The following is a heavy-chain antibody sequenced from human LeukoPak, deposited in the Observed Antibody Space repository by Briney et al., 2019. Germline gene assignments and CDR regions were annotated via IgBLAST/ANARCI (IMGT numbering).Heavy chain of an antibody. CDR3: ARHVGGSRYYDFWSGYYTDY. V-gene: IGHV4-39*01. CDR2: IYYSGSS. J-gene: IGHJ4*02. D-gene: IGHD3-3*01. Sequence: SETLSLTCTVSGGSISSGSYFWGWIRQPPGKGLEWIGTIYYSGSSYHNPSLKSRVTISVDTSRNQFSLKLSPVTAADTAVYYCARHVGGSRYYDFWSGYYTDYWGQGTLVTVSS. CDR1: GGSISSGSYF.